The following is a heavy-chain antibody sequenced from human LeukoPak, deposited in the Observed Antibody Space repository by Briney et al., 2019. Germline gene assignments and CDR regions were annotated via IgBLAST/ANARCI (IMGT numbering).Heavy chain of an antibody. V-gene: IGHV4-4*09. CDR3: ARRYYDSSGYYYFDY. Sequence: SETLSLTCTVSGGSISSYYWSWIRQPPGKGLEWIGYIYTSGSTNYNPSLKSRVTISVDTSKNQFSLKLSSVTAADTAVYYCARRYYDSSGYYYFDYWGQGTLVTVSS. CDR2: IYTSGST. CDR1: GGSISSYY. J-gene: IGHJ4*02. D-gene: IGHD3-22*01.